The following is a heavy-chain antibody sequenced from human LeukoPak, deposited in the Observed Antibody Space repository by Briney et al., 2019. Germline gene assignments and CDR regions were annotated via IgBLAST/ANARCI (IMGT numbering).Heavy chain of an antibody. Sequence: SQTLSLTCRLSGDSVSTINGAWNWVRQSPSRGLEWLGRTYYRSKWYYDYAVSVQGRITINPDTSKNQFSLQLTSVTPEDTAVYYCARDEGNTGWHTFDIWGQGTLITVSS. CDR3: ARDEGNTGWHTFDI. CDR2: TYYRSKWYY. D-gene: IGHD6-19*01. J-gene: IGHJ4*02. V-gene: IGHV6-1*01. CDR1: GDSVSTINGA.